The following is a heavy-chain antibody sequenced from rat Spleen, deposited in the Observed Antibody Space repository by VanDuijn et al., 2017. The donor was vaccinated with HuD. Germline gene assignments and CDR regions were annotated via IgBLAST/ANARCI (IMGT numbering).Heavy chain of an antibody. V-gene: IGHV5-20*01. CDR1: GFTYSNYV. Sequence: EVQLVESGGGLVQPGRSLKLSCAASGFTYSNYVMAWVRQAPTKGPEWVASISFDGSTTYYRDSVKGRFTISRDNTKSTLYLQMNSLRSEDTATYYCTTENYWFAYWGQGTLVTVSS. J-gene: IGHJ3*01. CDR2: ISFDGSTT. CDR3: TTENYWFAY. D-gene: IGHD1-10*01.